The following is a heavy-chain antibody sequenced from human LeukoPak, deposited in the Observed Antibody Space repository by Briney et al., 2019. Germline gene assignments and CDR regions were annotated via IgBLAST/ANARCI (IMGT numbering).Heavy chain of an antibody. CDR1: GYTFTSYS. Sequence: ASVKVSCKASGYTFTSYSIHWVRQAPGQRLEWMGWINAGNGNTKYSQKFQDRVTITRDTSASTAYMELSSLRSEDTAVFYCARGVASRVALYYYSPWGQGTLVTVSS. D-gene: IGHD3-10*01. V-gene: IGHV1-3*01. J-gene: IGHJ5*02. CDR2: INAGNGNT. CDR3: ARGVASRVALYYYSP.